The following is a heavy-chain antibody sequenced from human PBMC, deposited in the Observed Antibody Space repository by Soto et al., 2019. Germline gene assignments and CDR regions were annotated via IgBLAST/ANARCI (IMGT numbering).Heavy chain of an antibody. CDR3: AKDIGVA. Sequence: EVQLVESGGVVVQPGGSLGLSCAASGFTFDDYTMLWVRQAPGKGLEWVSLISWDGASTYYADSVKDRFTISRDNSKNSLYLQMNSLRTEDTALYYWAKDIGVAWGQGTLVTVSS. CDR2: ISWDGAST. V-gene: IGHV3-43*01. J-gene: IGHJ4*02. CDR1: GFTFDDYT.